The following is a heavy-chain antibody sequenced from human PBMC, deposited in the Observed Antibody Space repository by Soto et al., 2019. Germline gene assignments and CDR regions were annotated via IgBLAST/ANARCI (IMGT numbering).Heavy chain of an antibody. CDR3: ARDGPGITIFGVVLNWFDP. V-gene: IGHV1-18*04. Sequence: ASVKVSCKASGYTFTSYGISWVRQAPGQGLEWMGWISAYNGNTNYAQKLRGRVTMTTDTSTSTAYMELRSLRSDDTAVYYCARDGPGITIFGVVLNWFDPWGQGTLVTVSS. J-gene: IGHJ5*02. CDR2: ISAYNGNT. D-gene: IGHD3-3*01. CDR1: GYTFTSYG.